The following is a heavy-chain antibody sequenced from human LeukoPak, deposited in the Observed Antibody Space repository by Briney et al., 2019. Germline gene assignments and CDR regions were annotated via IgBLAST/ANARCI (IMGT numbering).Heavy chain of an antibody. CDR3: ATLVFGDRPGDYYFDY. V-gene: IGHV4-30-4*01. J-gene: IGHJ4*02. D-gene: IGHD3-10*02. CDR1: GGSISSGDYY. Sequence: KPSETLSLTCTVSGGSISSGDYYWSWIRQPPGKGLEWIGYIYYSGSTYYNPSLKSRVTISVDTSKNQFSLKLSSVTAADTAVYYCATLVFGDRPGDYYFDYWGQGTLVTVSS. CDR2: IYYSGST.